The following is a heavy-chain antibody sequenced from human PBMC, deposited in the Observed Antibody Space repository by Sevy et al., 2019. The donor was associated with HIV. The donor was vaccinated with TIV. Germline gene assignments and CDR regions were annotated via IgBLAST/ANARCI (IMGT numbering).Heavy chain of an antibody. Sequence: GGSLRLSCAASGFSFNLYAMTWVRQAPGKGLEWVSTISVSGGSTYYADSVKGQFTISRDNSKNTLYLQMNSLRAEDTAVYYCAKDHDNNWFDPWGQGTLVTVS. D-gene: IGHD3-9*01. CDR1: GFSFNLYA. CDR2: ISVSGGST. V-gene: IGHV3-23*01. J-gene: IGHJ5*02. CDR3: AKDHDNNWFDP.